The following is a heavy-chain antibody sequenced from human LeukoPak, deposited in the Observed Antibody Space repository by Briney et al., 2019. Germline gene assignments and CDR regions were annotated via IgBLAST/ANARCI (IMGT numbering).Heavy chain of an antibody. CDR1: GFIYSNYW. Sequence: GGSLRLSCAASGFIYSNYWMSWVRQAPGKGLEWVANINQDGNDKYYVDSVKGRFTISRDNAKNSLYLQMNSLRAEDTAVYYCARARRTTVTQPPYYFDYWGQGILVTASS. D-gene: IGHD4-17*01. CDR2: INQDGNDK. V-gene: IGHV3-7*01. CDR3: ARARRTTVTQPPYYFDY. J-gene: IGHJ4*02.